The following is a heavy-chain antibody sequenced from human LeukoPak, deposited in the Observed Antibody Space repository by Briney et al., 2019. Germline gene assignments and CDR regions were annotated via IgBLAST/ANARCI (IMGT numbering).Heavy chain of an antibody. CDR2: IYYSGST. CDR1: GSSISSYY. Sequence: PSETLSLTCTVSGSSISSYYWSWIRQPPGKGLEWIGYIYYSGSTNYNPSLKSRVTISVDTSKNQFSLKLSSVTAADTAVYYCAAAADFGYFDYWGQGTLVTVSS. D-gene: IGHD6-13*01. J-gene: IGHJ4*02. CDR3: AAAADFGYFDY. V-gene: IGHV4-59*01.